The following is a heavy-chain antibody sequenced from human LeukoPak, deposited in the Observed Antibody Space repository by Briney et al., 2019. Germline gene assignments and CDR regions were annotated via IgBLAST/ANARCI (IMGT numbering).Heavy chain of an antibody. CDR1: GYTFTSYY. V-gene: IGHV1-46*01. D-gene: IGHD4-17*01. J-gene: IGHJ1*01. CDR2: INPSGGST. Sequence: ASVKVSCKASGYTFTSYYMHWVRQAPGQGLEWMGIINPSGGSTSYAQKFQGRVTMTRDTSTSTVYMGLSSLRSEDTAVYYCARAVEALAVTTYFQHWGQGTLVTVSS. CDR3: ARAVEALAVTTYFQH.